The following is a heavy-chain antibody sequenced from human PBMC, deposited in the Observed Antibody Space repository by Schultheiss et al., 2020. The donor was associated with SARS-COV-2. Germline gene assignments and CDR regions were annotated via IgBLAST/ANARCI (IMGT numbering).Heavy chain of an antibody. V-gene: IGHV4-34*09. Sequence: SETLSLTCAVYGGSFSGYYWSWIRQPPGKGLEWIGYIYYSGSTYYNPSLKSRVTISVDTSKNQFSLKLSSVTAADTAVYYCARHCSGGSCYNHYYYYGMDVWGQGTTVTVSS. CDR2: IYYSGST. D-gene: IGHD2-15*01. CDR3: ARHCSGGSCYNHYYYYGMDV. J-gene: IGHJ6*02. CDR1: GGSFSGYY.